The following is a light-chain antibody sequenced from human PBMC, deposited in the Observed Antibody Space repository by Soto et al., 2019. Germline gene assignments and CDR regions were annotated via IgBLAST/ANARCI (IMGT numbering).Light chain of an antibody. Sequence: QSVLTQPASVSGSPGQSITISCTGTSSDVGGYNYVSWYQQYPGKTPKLMIYDVSDRPSGISDRFSGSKSGNTASLTISGLQAEDEADYYCSSYTGSSTKYVFGTGTKLTVL. CDR3: SSYTGSSTKYV. J-gene: IGLJ1*01. CDR1: SSDVGGYNY. CDR2: DVS. V-gene: IGLV2-14*01.